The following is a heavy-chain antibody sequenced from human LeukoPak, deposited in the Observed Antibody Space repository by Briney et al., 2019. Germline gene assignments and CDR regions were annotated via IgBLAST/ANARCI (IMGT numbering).Heavy chain of an antibody. CDR2: IYNYGST. D-gene: IGHD6-19*01. V-gene: IGHV4-59*01. CDR1: GGSINSYY. J-gene: IGHJ4*02. Sequence: RTSETLSLTCTVSGGSINSYYWSWIRQPPGKGLEWIGYIYNYGSTNYNPSLKSRVTISVDTSKNQFSLKLSSVTAADTAVYYCARESREQWLVHPFDYWGQGTLVTVSS. CDR3: ARESREQWLVHPFDY.